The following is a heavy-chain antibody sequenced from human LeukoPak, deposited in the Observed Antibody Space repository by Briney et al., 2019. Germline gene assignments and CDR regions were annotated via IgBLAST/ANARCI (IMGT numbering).Heavy chain of an antibody. V-gene: IGHV1-46*01. CDR3: ARDSGDYVRGGSTYYFDY. CDR2: INPSGGST. J-gene: IGHJ4*02. CDR1: GYTFTSYD. Sequence: ASVKVSCKASGYTFTSYDINWVRQAPGQGLEWMGIINPSGGSTSYAQKFQGRVTMTRDMSTSTVYMELSSLRSEDTAVYYCARDSGDYVRGGSTYYFDYWGQGTLVTVSS. D-gene: IGHD4-17*01.